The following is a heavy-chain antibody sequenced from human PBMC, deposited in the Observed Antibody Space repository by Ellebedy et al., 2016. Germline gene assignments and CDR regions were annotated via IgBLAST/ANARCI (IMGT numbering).Heavy chain of an antibody. CDR1: GFNFSDYY. Sequence: GESLKISCAASGFNFSDYYMSWIRQAPGKGLESVSYISSSGSTIYYADSVKGRFTISRDNAKNSLYLQMNSLRAEDTAVYYCARGQLRLGELSLAPFDYWGQGTLVTVSS. D-gene: IGHD3-16*02. CDR2: ISSSGSTI. V-gene: IGHV3-11*04. CDR3: ARGQLRLGELSLAPFDY. J-gene: IGHJ4*02.